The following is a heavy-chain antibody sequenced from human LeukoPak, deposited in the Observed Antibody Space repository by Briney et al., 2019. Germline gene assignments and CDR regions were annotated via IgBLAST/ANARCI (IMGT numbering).Heavy chain of an antibody. V-gene: IGHV3-66*02. CDR3: ARSPPMSQFDY. Sequence: PGGSLRLSRAASGFTVSSNYMSWVRQAPGKGLEWVSVIYSGGSTYYADSVEGRFTISRDNSKNTLYLQMNSLRAEDTAVYYCARSPPMSQFDYWGQGTLVTVSS. J-gene: IGHJ4*02. CDR1: GFTVSSNY. CDR2: IYSGGST. D-gene: IGHD3-22*01.